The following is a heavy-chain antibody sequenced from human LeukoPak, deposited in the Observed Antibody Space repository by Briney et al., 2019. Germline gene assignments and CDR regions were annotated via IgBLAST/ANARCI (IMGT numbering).Heavy chain of an antibody. Sequence: GGSLRLSCAASGFTFSSYEMNWVRQAPGKGLEWLSYISSSGSAVYFTDSVKGRFTISRDNAKNLLYLQMNSLRAEDTAVYYCAGSSWYSDYWGQGTLVTVSS. CDR3: AGSSWYSDY. CDR1: GFTFSSYE. V-gene: IGHV3-48*03. CDR2: ISSSGSAV. D-gene: IGHD6-13*01. J-gene: IGHJ4*02.